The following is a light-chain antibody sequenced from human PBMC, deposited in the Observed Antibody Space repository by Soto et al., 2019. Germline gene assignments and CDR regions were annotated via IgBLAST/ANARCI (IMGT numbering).Light chain of an antibody. CDR2: DTS. CDR1: QNVANY. Sequence: EIVLTQSPATLSLSPGERATLSCRASQNVANYLDWYQQKPGQAPRLLIYDTSTRATGIPARFSGSGSGTEFTLTISSLQSEDFAVYYCQQYSMWLWTFGQGTKVDIK. V-gene: IGKV3-15*01. J-gene: IGKJ1*01. CDR3: QQYSMWLWT.